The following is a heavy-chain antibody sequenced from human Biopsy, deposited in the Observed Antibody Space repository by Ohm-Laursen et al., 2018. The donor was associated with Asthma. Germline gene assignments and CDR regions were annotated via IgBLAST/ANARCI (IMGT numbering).Heavy chain of an antibody. Sequence: PSETLSLTCLVSGGSIGRGGDYWSWMRHFPGKGLEWIGYIYYSGATYYNPSLKSRLTISVDMSKNQFILHLTSVTAADTAVYFCARGPSPHYHTSNGKFDLWGQGTLVTVSS. D-gene: IGHD2-8*01. J-gene: IGHJ5*02. CDR2: IYYSGAT. CDR3: ARGPSPHYHTSNGKFDL. CDR1: GGSIGRGGDY. V-gene: IGHV4-31*03.